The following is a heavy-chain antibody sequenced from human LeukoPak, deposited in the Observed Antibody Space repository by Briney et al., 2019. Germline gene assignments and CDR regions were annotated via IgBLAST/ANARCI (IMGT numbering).Heavy chain of an antibody. D-gene: IGHD2-21*02. CDR1: GFTFSSYT. CDR2: IAGSSGYI. V-gene: IGHV3-21*01. CDR3: ARDRGAYCGGDCYLGFDY. Sequence: GGTLRLSCAASGFTFSSYTMNWARQAPGKGLEWVSSIAGSSGYISYADSVKGRFTISRDNAKKSLYLQMTSLTAEDTAVYYCARDRGAYCGGDCYLGFDYWGRGTLVTVSS. J-gene: IGHJ4*01.